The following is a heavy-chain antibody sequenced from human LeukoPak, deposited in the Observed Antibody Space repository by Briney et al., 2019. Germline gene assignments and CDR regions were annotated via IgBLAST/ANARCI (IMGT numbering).Heavy chain of an antibody. CDR2: ITHNGGKT. Sequence: GGTLRLSCAASGFTFNAYGMSWIRQAPGKGLEWVSAITHNGGKTYYADSAKGRLTISRDNSRNTLSLQINSLRDEDTAVYYCAKDPYGDYIWYFDLWGRGTLVTVSS. CDR1: GFTFNAYG. J-gene: IGHJ2*01. CDR3: AKDPYGDYIWYFDL. D-gene: IGHD4-17*01. V-gene: IGHV3-23*01.